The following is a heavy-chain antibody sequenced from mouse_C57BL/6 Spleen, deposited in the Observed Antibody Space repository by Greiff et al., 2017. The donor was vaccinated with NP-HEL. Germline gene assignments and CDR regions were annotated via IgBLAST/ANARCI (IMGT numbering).Heavy chain of an antibody. V-gene: IGHV1-55*01. D-gene: IGHD1-1*01. CDR2: IYPGSGST. CDR3: ARSLYGSSYNYAMDY. Sequence: QVQLQQPGAELVKPGASVKMSCKASGYTFTSYWITWVKQRPGQGLEWIGDIYPGSGSTNYNEKFKSKATLTVDTSSSTAYMQLSSLTSEDSAVYYCARSLYGSSYNYAMDYWGQGTSVTVSS. J-gene: IGHJ4*01. CDR1: GYTFTSYW.